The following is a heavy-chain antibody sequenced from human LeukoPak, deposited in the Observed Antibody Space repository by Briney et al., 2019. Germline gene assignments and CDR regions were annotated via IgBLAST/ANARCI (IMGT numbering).Heavy chain of an antibody. J-gene: IGHJ4*02. CDR2: LNPSGGSP. CDR3: ARHYYDGGGY. D-gene: IGHD3-22*01. Sequence: ASVKVSCKASGYSFTSYYIHWVRQAPGHGLEWMGVLNPSGGSPTYAQKFQGRVTMTRETSTSTVYMELSSLRSEDTAVYYCARHYYDGGGYWGQGALVTVSS. CDR1: GYSFTSYY. V-gene: IGHV1-46*01.